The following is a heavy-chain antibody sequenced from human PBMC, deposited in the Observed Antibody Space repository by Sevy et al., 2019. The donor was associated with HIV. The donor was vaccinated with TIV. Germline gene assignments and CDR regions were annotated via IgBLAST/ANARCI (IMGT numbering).Heavy chain of an antibody. Sequence: GGSLRLSCAASGFTFSSYEMNWVRQAPGKGLEWVSYISSSGSTIYYADSVKGRFTISRDNAKNSLYLQMNSLRAEDXAVYYCASDPYSSSWYGNYYYGMDVWGQGTTVTVSS. CDR3: ASDPYSSSWYGNYYYGMDV. J-gene: IGHJ6*02. D-gene: IGHD6-13*01. V-gene: IGHV3-48*03. CDR2: ISSSGSTI. CDR1: GFTFSSYE.